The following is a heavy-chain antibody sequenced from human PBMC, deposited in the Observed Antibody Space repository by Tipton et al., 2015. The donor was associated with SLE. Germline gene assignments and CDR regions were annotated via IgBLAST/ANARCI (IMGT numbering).Heavy chain of an antibody. D-gene: IGHD3-22*01. CDR3: ASGAVVAIGGAFDI. CDR1: GYSISSGYY. J-gene: IGHJ3*02. CDR2: IYHSGST. Sequence: GLVKPSETLSLTCAVSGYSISSGYYWGWIRQPPGKGLEWIGSIYHSGSTYYDPSLKSRVTISVDTSKNQFSLKLSSVTAADTAVYYCASGAVVAIGGAFDIWGQGTMVTVSS. V-gene: IGHV4-38-2*01.